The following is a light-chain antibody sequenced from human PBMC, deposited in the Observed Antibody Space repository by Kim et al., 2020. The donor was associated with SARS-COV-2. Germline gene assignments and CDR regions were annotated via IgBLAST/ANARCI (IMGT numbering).Light chain of an antibody. CDR1: KLGDKY. V-gene: IGLV3-1*01. Sequence: VPPGQTASITCSGDKLGDKYACWYQQKPGQSPVLVIYQDSKRPSGIPERFSGSNPGNTATLTISGTQAMDEADYYCQAWDSSTGVFGGGTQLTVL. CDR3: QAWDSSTGV. J-gene: IGLJ3*02. CDR2: QDS.